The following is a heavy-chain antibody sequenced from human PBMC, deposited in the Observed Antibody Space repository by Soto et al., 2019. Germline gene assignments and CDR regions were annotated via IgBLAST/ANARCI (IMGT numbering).Heavy chain of an antibody. CDR1: GGTFRTSA. J-gene: IGHJ6*02. CDR2: IMPVFRRP. CDR3: ARDKDRLQLGGNYYFILDV. V-gene: IGHV1-69*12. D-gene: IGHD1-1*01. Sequence: QVQLVQSGAELKKPGSSVKVSCKASGGTFRTSAFSWVRQAPGQGLEWVGGIMPVFRRPKYAQNFQDRVTITADESTSTAYMELNSPRSDDTAVYYCARDKDRLQLGGNYYFILDVWGQGTAVTVSS.